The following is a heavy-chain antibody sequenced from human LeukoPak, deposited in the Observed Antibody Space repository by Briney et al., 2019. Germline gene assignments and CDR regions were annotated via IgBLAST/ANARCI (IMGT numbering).Heavy chain of an antibody. Sequence: GASVKVSCKTSGYSFILYGISWVRQAPGQGPEWMGWISTSTGDTKYTQKFQGRVTLTTDTSTSTAYMELSSLRSDDTAVYYCTRPLTGLLRSNWFDPWGQGTLVTVSS. J-gene: IGHJ5*02. CDR2: ISTSTGDT. V-gene: IGHV1-18*01. CDR3: TRPLTGLLRSNWFDP. D-gene: IGHD3-9*01. CDR1: GYSFILYG.